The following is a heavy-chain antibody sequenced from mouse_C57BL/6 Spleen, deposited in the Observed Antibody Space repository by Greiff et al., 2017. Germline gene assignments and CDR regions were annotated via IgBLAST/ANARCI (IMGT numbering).Heavy chain of an antibody. CDR1: GYSFTGYY. J-gene: IGHJ2*01. V-gene: IGHV1-42*01. CDR2: INPSTGGT. Sequence: VQLQQSGPELVKPGASVKISCKASGYSFTGYYMNWVKQSPEKSLEWIGEINPSTGGTTYNQKFKAKATLTVDKSSSTAYMQLKSLTSEDSAVYYFARGHYGSSYYFDYWGQGTTLTVSS. CDR3: ARGHYGSSYYFDY. D-gene: IGHD1-1*01.